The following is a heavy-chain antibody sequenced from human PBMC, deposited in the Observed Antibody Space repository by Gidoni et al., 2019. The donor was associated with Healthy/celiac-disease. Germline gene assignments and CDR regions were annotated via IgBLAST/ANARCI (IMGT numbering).Heavy chain of an antibody. V-gene: IGHV3-7*01. CDR3: ARNRGDGAGWNYYDSSGYYLPFDY. Sequence: EVQLVESGGGWVQPGGSLRISWAASGVTFSSYWMRWVGRAPGTGLAWVANIKQDGSEKYYVNSVKGRFPISRGNAKTSLYLQMNSLRAEDTAVYYCARNRGDGAGWNYYDSSGYYLPFDYWGQGTLVTVSS. CDR1: GVTFSSYW. D-gene: IGHD3-22*01. J-gene: IGHJ4*02. CDR2: IKQDGSEK.